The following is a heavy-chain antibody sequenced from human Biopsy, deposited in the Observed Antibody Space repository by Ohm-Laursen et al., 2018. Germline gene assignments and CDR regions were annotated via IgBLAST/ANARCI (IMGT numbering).Heavy chain of an antibody. CDR3: ARADMVTTIVDY. Sequence: SQALSLTCTVSGDSISSGGNYWSWIRQFPGKGLEWIAYIYHTGSTYYNPSLKRRLSIAIDTSKNQFSVSLRSVTAAGTTVYYCARADMVTTIVDYWGQGTLVTVSS. CDR1: GDSISSGGNY. D-gene: IGHD5-12*01. CDR2: IYHTGST. V-gene: IGHV4-31*03. J-gene: IGHJ4*02.